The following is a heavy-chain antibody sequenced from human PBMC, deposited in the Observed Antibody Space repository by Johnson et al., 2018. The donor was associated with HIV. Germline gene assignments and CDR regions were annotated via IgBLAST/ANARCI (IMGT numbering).Heavy chain of an antibody. V-gene: IGHV3-20*04. Sequence: MQLVESGGGVIRPGGSLRLSCAASGFTFHDYGMSWVRQAPGKGLEWVSGINWNGGRTYYADSVKGRFTISRDNSKNTLYLQMNSLRSEDTAVYSCARDLRFNRTVQGLIIISGVFDMWGQGTVVSVS. CDR3: ARDLRFNRTVQGLIIISGVFDM. J-gene: IGHJ3*02. D-gene: IGHD3-10*01. CDR2: INWNGGRT. CDR1: GFTFHDYG.